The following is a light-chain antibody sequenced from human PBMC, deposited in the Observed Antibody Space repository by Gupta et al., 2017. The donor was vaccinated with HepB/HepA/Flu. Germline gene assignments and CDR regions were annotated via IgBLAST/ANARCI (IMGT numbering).Light chain of an antibody. CDR3: KEWDSTTGV. CDR1: KLGDKY. Sequence: SYELTQPPSVSVSPGQTASITCSGDKLGDKYACWYQQKPGQSPVVVIYQDSKRPSGIPERFSGSNSGNTATLXIXGTQAMXEADYYCKEWDSTTGVFGGGTKLTVL. V-gene: IGLV3-1*01. CDR2: QDS. J-gene: IGLJ2*01.